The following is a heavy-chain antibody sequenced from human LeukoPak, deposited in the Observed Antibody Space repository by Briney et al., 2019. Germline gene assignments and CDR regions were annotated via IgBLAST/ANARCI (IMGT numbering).Heavy chain of an antibody. CDR2: IYHSGST. CDR3: ANHAVTSTWFFDF. D-gene: IGHD4-17*01. Sequence: SETLSLTCAVSGYSISSGYYWGWIRQPPGKGLEWIGSIYHSGSTYYNPSLKSRVTISADTSKNQFSLKLSSVTAADTAMYYCANHAVTSTWFFDFWGRGTLVTVSS. CDR1: GYSISSGYY. V-gene: IGHV4-38-2*01. J-gene: IGHJ2*01.